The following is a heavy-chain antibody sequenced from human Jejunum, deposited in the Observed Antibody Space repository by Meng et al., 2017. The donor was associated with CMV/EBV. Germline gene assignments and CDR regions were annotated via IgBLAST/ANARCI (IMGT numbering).Heavy chain of an antibody. D-gene: IGHD6-19*01. Sequence: VQRQESGPGLGQPSGTLSPPCAVSGCSISSSNWWSWVRQPPGKGLEWIGEIYHSGSTNYNPSLKSRVTISVDKSKNQFSLKLSSVTAADTAVYYCASFPPPGKQWLVTDYWGQGTLVTVSS. CDR3: ASFPPPGKQWLVTDY. CDR2: IYHSGST. CDR1: GCSISSSNW. J-gene: IGHJ4*02. V-gene: IGHV4-4*02.